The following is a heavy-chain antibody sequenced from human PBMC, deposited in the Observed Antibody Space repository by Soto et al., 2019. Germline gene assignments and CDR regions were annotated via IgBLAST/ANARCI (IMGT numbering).Heavy chain of an antibody. CDR2: ISAYNGNT. J-gene: IGHJ5*02. Sequence: QVQLVQSGAEVKKPGASVKVSCKASGYTFTSYGISWVRQAPGQGLEWMGWISAYNGNTNYAQKLQGRVTMTTDTATSTAYMELRSLRSDDTAVYYCARVGQLGYSYGYGNWFDPWGQGTLVTVSS. CDR3: ARVGQLGYSYGYGNWFDP. CDR1: GYTFTSYG. D-gene: IGHD5-18*01. V-gene: IGHV1-18*01.